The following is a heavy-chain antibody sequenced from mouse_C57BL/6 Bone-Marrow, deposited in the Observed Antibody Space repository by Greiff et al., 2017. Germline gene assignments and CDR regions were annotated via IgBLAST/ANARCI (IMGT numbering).Heavy chain of an antibody. J-gene: IGHJ2*01. CDR2: ISDGGSYT. CDR3: ARGGYYYGSNFDY. Sequence: EVHLVESGGGLVKPGGSLKLSCAASGFTFSSYAMSWVRQTPEKRLEWVATISDGGSYTYYPDNVKGRFTISRDNAKNNLYLQMSHLKSEDTAMYYCARGGYYYGSNFDYWGQGTTLTVSS. D-gene: IGHD1-1*01. CDR1: GFTFSSYA. V-gene: IGHV5-4*01.